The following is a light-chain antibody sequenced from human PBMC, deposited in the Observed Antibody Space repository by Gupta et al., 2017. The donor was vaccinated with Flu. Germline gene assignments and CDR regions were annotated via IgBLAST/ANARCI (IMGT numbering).Light chain of an antibody. J-gene: IGLJ3*02. V-gene: IGLV1-51*02. CDR1: SSNIGGHY. CDR2: EDD. Sequence: QPVLTPPPSLSAAPGQRVTISCSGSSSNIGGHYVSWYQQVPGTAPKLLIYEDDKRPSGIPDRFAASKSGTTATLDITGLQTGDEADYFCGTWDRSLSAGGFGGGTKLTVL. CDR3: GTWDRSLSAGG.